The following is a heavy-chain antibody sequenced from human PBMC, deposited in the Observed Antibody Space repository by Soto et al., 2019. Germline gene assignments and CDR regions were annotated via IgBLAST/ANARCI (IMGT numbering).Heavy chain of an antibody. D-gene: IGHD2-21*02. CDR3: ARLNCGGDCHDAFDI. CDR2: IYPGDSDT. V-gene: IGHV5-51*01. CDR1: GYSFTSYW. Sequence: PGESLKISCKGSGYSFTSYWIGWVRQMPGKGLEWMGIIYPGDSDTRYSPSFQGQVTISADKSISTAYLQWSSLKASDTAMYYCARLNCGGDCHDAFDIWGQGTTVTVSS. J-gene: IGHJ3*02.